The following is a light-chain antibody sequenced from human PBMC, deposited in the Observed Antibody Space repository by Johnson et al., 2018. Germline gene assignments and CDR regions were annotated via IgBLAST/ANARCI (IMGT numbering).Light chain of an antibody. CDR1: SSNIGNNY. V-gene: IGLV1-51*02. J-gene: IGLJ1*01. Sequence: QSVLTQPPSVSAAPGQKVTISCSGSSSNIGNNYVSWYQQLPGTAPKLLIYETNKRPSGIPDRFSGSNSGTSATLAITGLQTGDEADYYCGTWDSSLSAGNVFGTGTKVTVL. CDR3: GTWDSSLSAGNV. CDR2: ETN.